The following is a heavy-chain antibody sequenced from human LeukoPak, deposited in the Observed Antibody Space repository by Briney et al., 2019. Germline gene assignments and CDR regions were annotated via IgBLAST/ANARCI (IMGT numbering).Heavy chain of an antibody. V-gene: IGHV3-48*04. CDR2: IGRGTT. CDR1: GFTFSSYS. CDR3: ARDAPAGGKPEYFFDY. Sequence: GGSLRLSCAASGFTFSSYSMNWVRQAPGKGLEWVSHIGRGTTYADSVKSRFTISRDNAKNSVYLQMNSLRAEDTAVYYCARDAPAGGKPEYFFDYWGQGTLVTVSS. J-gene: IGHJ4*02.